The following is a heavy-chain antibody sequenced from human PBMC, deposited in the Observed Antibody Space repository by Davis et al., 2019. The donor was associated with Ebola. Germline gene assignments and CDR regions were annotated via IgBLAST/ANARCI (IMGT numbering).Heavy chain of an antibody. V-gene: IGHV3-7*01. Sequence: PGGSLRLSCAASGFTFSSYWMSWVRQAPGKGLEWVANIKQDGSEKYYVDSVKGRFTISRDNAKNSLYLQMNSLRAEDTAVYYCARESRYSGSLYYYYGMDVWGQGTTVTVSS. CDR3: ARESRYSGSLYYYYGMDV. D-gene: IGHD1-26*01. CDR1: GFTFSSYW. J-gene: IGHJ6*02. CDR2: IKQDGSEK.